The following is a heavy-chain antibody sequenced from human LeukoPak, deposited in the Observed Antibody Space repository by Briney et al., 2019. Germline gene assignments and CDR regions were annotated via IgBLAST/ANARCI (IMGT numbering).Heavy chain of an antibody. J-gene: IGHJ4*02. V-gene: IGHV5-51*01. D-gene: IGHD3-16*01. CDR1: GYSFTSYW. CDR3: ARVQGLRLGEFPY. CDR2: IYPGDSDT. Sequence: PGESLRISCKGSGYSFTSYWIGWVRQMPGKGLGWMGIIYPGDSDTRYSPSFRGQVTISADKSISTAYLQWSSLKASDTAMYYCARVQGLRLGEFPYWGQGTLVTVSS.